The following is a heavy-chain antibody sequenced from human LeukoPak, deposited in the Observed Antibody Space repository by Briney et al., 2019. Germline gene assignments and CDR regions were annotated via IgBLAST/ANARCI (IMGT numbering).Heavy chain of an antibody. Sequence: PGGSLRLSCAASGFTFSSYSMNWVRQAPGKGLEWVSSISSSSSYIYYADSVKGRFTISRDNAKNSLYLQMNSLRAEDTAVYYCTSRISGSYDRRLDYWGQGTLVTVSS. CDR3: TSRISGSYDRRLDY. CDR2: ISSSSSYI. J-gene: IGHJ4*02. V-gene: IGHV3-21*01. D-gene: IGHD1-26*01. CDR1: GFTFSSYS.